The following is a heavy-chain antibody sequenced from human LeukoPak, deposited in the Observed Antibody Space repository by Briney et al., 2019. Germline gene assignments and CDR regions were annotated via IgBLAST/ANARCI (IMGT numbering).Heavy chain of an antibody. V-gene: IGHV4-34*01. D-gene: IGHD6-19*01. Sequence: SETLSLTCAVYGGSFSGYYWSWIRQPPGKGLEWIGEINHSGSTNHNPSLKSRVTISVDTSKNQFSLKLSSVTAADTAVYYCARARGAVAGYFDFWGLGTLVTVSS. CDR1: GGSFSGYY. J-gene: IGHJ4*02. CDR2: INHSGST. CDR3: ARARGAVAGYFDF.